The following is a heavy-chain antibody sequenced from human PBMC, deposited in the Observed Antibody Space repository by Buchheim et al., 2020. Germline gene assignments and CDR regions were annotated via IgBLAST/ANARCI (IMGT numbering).Heavy chain of an antibody. CDR2: ISDDGSYK. CDR1: GFTFSNYG. CDR3: ARDRGFSFSGYFQD. V-gene: IGHV3-30*03. D-gene: IGHD3-10*01. J-gene: IGHJ1*01. Sequence: QVQLVESGGGVVQPGKSLRLSCAASGFTFSNYGMHWVRQAPGKGLEWVAVISDDGSYKYYADSLKGRFDISRDYSENTLYLQMNSLRPEDTAVYYCARDRGFSFSGYFQDWGQGTL.